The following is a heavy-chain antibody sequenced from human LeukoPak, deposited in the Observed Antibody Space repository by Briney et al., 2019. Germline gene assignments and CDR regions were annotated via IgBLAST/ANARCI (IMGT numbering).Heavy chain of an antibody. CDR2: INHSGST. V-gene: IGHV4-34*01. D-gene: IGHD3-22*01. CDR3: ARFVRYDSSGRQYYFDY. CDR1: AGSFSGYY. J-gene: IGHJ4*02. Sequence: SETLSLTCAVYAGSFSGYYWSWIRQPPGKGLEWIGEINHSGSTNYNPSLKSRVTISVDTSKNQFSLKLSSVTAADTAVYYCARFVRYDSSGRQYYFDYWGQGTLVTVSS.